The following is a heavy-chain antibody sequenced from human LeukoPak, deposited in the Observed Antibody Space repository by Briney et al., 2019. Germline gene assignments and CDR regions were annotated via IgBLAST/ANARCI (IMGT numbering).Heavy chain of an antibody. CDR1: GFTFDDYG. V-gene: IGHV3-23*01. J-gene: IGHJ3*02. CDR2: ISGSGGST. CDR3: ARASMIVVVFDAFDI. Sequence: GGSLRLSCAASGFTFDDYGMSWVRQAPGKGLEWVSAISGSGGSTYYADSVKGRFTISRDNSKNTLYLQMNSLRAEDTAVYYCARASMIVVVFDAFDIWGQGTMVTVSS. D-gene: IGHD3-22*01.